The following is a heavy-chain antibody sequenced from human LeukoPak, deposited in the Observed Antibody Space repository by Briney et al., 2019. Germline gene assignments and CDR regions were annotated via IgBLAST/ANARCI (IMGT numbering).Heavy chain of an antibody. CDR2: IYTSGST. CDR1: GGSISSGSYY. CDR3: ARDFVVGATTGFYYYYYMDV. Sequence: PSETLSLTCTVSGGSISSGSYYWSWIRQPAGKGLEWIGRIYTSGSTNYNPSLKSRVTISVDTSKNQFSLKLSSVTAADTAVYYCARDFVVGATTGFYYYYYMDVWGKGTTVTVSS. J-gene: IGHJ6*03. D-gene: IGHD1-26*01. V-gene: IGHV4-61*02.